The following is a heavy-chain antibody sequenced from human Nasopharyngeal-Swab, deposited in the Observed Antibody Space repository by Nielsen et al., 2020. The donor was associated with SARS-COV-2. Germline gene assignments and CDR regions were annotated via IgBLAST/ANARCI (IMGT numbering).Heavy chain of an antibody. CDR1: GFIFSNAW. J-gene: IGHJ4*02. D-gene: IGHD1-26*01. V-gene: IGHV3-15*01. CDR3: TTIVGANGGDDY. Sequence: GGSLRLSCAASGFIFSNAWMSWVRPAPGKGLEWVGRIKSKTDGGTTDYAAPVKGRFTISRDDSKNTLYLQMNSLKTEDTAVYYCTTIVGANGGDDYWGQGTLVTVSS. CDR2: IKSKTDGGTT.